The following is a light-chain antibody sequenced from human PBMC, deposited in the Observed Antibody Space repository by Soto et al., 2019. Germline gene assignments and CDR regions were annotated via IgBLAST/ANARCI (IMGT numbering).Light chain of an antibody. J-gene: IGKJ1*01. V-gene: IGKV3-20*01. CDR2: GAS. CDR1: QSVSSSY. Sequence: EIVLTQSPGTLSLSPGDRATLSCRASQSVSSSYLAWYQQKPGQAPRLLIYGASSRATGIPDRFSGSGSGTEFTLTNSRLEPEDFAVYYCQQYASSPWTFGQGTKVEIK. CDR3: QQYASSPWT.